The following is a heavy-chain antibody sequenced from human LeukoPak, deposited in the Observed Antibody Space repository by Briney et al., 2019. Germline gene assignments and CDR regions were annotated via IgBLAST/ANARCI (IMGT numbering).Heavy chain of an antibody. V-gene: IGHV3-33*08. D-gene: IGHD2-15*01. Sequence: GGSLRLSCVGSGFTFSHAWMTWVRQAPGKGLEWVAVIWYDGSNKYYADSVKGRFTISRDNSKNTLYLQMNSLRAEDTAVYYCARGGYCSGGSCYYPAADAFDIWGQGTMVTVSS. CDR3: ARGGYCSGGSCYYPAADAFDI. J-gene: IGHJ3*02. CDR2: IWYDGSNK. CDR1: GFTFSHAW.